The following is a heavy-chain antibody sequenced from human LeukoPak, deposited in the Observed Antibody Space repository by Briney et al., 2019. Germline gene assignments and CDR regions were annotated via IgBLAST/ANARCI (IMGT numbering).Heavy chain of an antibody. D-gene: IGHD6-6*01. V-gene: IGHV4-61*02. Sequence: PSQTLSLTCTVSGGSISSGSYYWSWIRQPAGKGLEWIGRIYTSGSTNYNPSLKSRVTISVDTSKNQFSLKLSSVTAADTAVYYCARDANIYSSSSLFGYWGQGTLVTVSS. CDR1: GGSISSGSYY. CDR3: ARDANIYSSSSLFGY. J-gene: IGHJ4*02. CDR2: IYTSGST.